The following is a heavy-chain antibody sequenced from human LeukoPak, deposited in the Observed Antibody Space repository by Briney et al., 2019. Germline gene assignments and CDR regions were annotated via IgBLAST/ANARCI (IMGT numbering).Heavy chain of an antibody. V-gene: IGHV4-59*08. J-gene: IGHJ4*02. D-gene: IGHD1-26*01. CDR3: ARHLYSGRYYGIDF. CDR1: GGSISSYY. Sequence: PSETLSLTCTVSGGSISSYYWSWIRQPPGKGLEWIGYIYDSGSTNYNPSLKSQVTISIDTSKNQFSLKLSSVTAADTAVYYCARHLYSGRYYGIDFWGQGTLVTVSS. CDR2: IYDSGST.